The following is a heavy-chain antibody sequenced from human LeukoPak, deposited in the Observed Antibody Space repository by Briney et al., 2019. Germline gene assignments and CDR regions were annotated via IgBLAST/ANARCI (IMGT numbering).Heavy chain of an antibody. J-gene: IGHJ3*02. CDR3: AKDIYYDSSGPDAFDI. CDR2: ISWNSGSI. V-gene: IGHV3-9*01. CDR1: GFTFSSYA. Sequence: GGSLRLSCAASGFTFSSYAMSWVRQAPGKGLEWVSGISWNSGSIGYADSVKGRFTISRDNAKNSLYLQMNSLRAEDTALYYCAKDIYYDSSGPDAFDIWGQGTMVAVSS. D-gene: IGHD3-22*01.